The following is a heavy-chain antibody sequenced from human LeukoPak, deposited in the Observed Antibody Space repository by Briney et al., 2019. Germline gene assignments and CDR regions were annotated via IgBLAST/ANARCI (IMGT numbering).Heavy chain of an antibody. CDR3: ARVGSSSSWYMGFDY. V-gene: IGHV4-4*07. CDR2: IYTSGST. Sequence: SETLSLTCTVSGGSISSYYWSWIRQPAGKGLEWIGRIYTSGSTNYNPSLKSRVTMSVDTSKNQFSLKLSSVTAADTAVYYCARVGSSSSWYMGFDYWGQGTLVTVSS. CDR1: GGSISSYY. D-gene: IGHD6-13*01. J-gene: IGHJ4*02.